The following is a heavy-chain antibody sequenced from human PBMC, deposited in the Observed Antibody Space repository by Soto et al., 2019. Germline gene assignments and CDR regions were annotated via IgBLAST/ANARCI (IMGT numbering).Heavy chain of an antibody. CDR2: MSPYNGHT. D-gene: IGHD3-10*01. CDR3: ARDPGGARGFDF. CDR1: GYPFTVFG. J-gene: IGHJ5*01. Sequence: QVQLMQSGPEVKQPGASVKVSCKASGYPFTVFGISWVRQAPGQGLEWMGWMSPYNGHTNYAQKLQGRVTMTPDTSTSTAYMELRSLRSDDTAVYYCARDPGGARGFDFWGQGTLVTVSS. V-gene: IGHV1-18*01.